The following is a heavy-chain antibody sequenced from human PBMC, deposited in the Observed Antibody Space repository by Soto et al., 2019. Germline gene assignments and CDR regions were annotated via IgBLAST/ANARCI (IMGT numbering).Heavy chain of an antibody. CDR1: GFTVSSNY. V-gene: IGHV3-21*06. CDR2: ISSTTNYI. Sequence: GGSLRLSCAASGFTVSSNYMSWVRQAPGKGLEWVSSISSTTNYIYYGDSMKCRFTISRDNAKNSLYLEMNSLRAEDTAVYYCARESEDLTSNFDYWGQGTLVTVSS. CDR3: ARESEDLTSNFDY. J-gene: IGHJ4*02.